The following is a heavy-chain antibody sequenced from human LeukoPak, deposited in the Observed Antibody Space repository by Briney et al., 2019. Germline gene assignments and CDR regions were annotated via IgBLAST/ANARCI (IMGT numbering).Heavy chain of an antibody. D-gene: IGHD2-15*01. CDR2: IWDDGSNE. Sequence: GGSLRLSCATSGFTFRGYGMHWVRQAPGKGLEWVAIIWDDGSNEYYADSVKGRFTISRDNSKNTLYLQMNSLRAEDTAVLYCARDYGSGADYLDALDIWGQGTVVTVSS. V-gene: IGHV3-33*01. CDR1: GFTFRGYG. J-gene: IGHJ3*02. CDR3: ARDYGSGADYLDALDI.